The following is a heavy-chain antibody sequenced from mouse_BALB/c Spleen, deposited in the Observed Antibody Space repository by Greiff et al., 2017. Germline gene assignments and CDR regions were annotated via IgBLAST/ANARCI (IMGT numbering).Heavy chain of an antibody. CDR1: GYTFSSYW. CDR2: ILPGSGST. CDR3: ASQVIYYDYDALGAGAMDY. Sequence: QVQLKQSGAELMKPGASVKISCKATGYTFSSYWIEWVKQRPGHGLEWIGEILPGSGSTNYNEKFKGKATFTADTSSNTAYMQLSSLTSEDSAVYYCASQVIYYDYDALGAGAMDYWGQGTSVTVSS. J-gene: IGHJ4*01. D-gene: IGHD2-4*01. V-gene: IGHV1-9*01.